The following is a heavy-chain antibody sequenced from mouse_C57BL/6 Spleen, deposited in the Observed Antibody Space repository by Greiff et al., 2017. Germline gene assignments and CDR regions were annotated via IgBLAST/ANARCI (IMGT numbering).Heavy chain of an antibody. Sequence: VHVKQSGAELVRPGASVKLSCTASGFNIKDYYMHWVKQRPEQGLEWIGRIDPEDGDTEYAPKFQGKATMTADTSSNTAYLQLSSLTSEDTAVYYCITPHYSRGFAYWCQGTLVTVSA. CDR1: GFNIKDYY. J-gene: IGHJ3*01. CDR3: ITPHYSRGFAY. V-gene: IGHV14-1*01. CDR2: IDPEDGDT. D-gene: IGHD2-12*01.